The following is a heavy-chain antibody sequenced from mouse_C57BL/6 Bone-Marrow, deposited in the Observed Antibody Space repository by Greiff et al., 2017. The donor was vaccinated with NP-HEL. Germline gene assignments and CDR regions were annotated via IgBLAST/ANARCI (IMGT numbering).Heavy chain of an antibody. CDR2: ISYSGST. V-gene: IGHV3-8*01. D-gene: IGHD2-2*01. Sequence: DVHLVESGPGLAKPSQTLSLTCSVTGYSITSDYWNWIRKFPGNKLEYMGYISYSGSTYYNPSLKSRISITRDTSKNQYYLQLNSVTTEDTATYYCARYSWGLRGVYYFDYWGQGTTLTVSS. J-gene: IGHJ2*01. CDR1: GYSITSDY. CDR3: ARYSWGLRGVYYFDY.